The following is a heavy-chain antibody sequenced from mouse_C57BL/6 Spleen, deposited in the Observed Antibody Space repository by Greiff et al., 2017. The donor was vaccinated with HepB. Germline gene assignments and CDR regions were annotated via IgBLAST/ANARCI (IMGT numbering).Heavy chain of an antibody. Sequence: VQVVESGAELARPGASVKLSCKASGYTFTSYGISWVKQRTGQGLEWIGEIYPRSGNTYYNEKFKGKATLTADKSSSTAYMELSSLTSEDSAVYFCAREGAQANSYWGQGTTLTVSS. CDR2: IYPRSGNT. CDR3: AREGAQANSY. CDR1: GYTFTSYG. D-gene: IGHD3-2*02. J-gene: IGHJ2*01. V-gene: IGHV1-81*01.